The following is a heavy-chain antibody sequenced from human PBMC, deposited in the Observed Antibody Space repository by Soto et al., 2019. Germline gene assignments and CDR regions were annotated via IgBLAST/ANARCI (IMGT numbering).Heavy chain of an antibody. J-gene: IGHJ6*03. CDR1: GYTFTSYY. Sequence: GASVKVSCKASGYTFTSYYIHWVRQAPGQGLEWMGIINPSGGSTSYAQKFRGRVTMTRDTSTSTVYMEVSGLRSEDTAVYFCARDQEPSTLYYDYYYMDVWGKGTTVTVSS. CDR2: INPSGGST. V-gene: IGHV1-46*03. CDR3: ARDQEPSTLYYDYYYMDV.